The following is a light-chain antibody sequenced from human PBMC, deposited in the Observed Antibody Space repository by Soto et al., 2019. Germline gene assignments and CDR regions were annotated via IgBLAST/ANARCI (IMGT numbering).Light chain of an antibody. Sequence: QSALTQPASVSGSPGQSITISCTGTSSDVGGYNYVSWYQQHPGKAPKLMIYDDSNRPSGVSNRFSGSKSGNTASLTISGLQAEDEADYYCSSYTSSSLHVFGTGTKVTVL. CDR1: SSDVGGYNY. CDR2: DDS. V-gene: IGLV2-14*03. CDR3: SSYTSSSLHV. J-gene: IGLJ1*01.